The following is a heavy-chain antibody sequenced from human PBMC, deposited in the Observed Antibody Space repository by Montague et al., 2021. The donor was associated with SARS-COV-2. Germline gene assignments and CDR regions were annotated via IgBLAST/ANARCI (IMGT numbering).Heavy chain of an antibody. J-gene: IGHJ4*02. CDR3: ATDFAFGVVCVTLRR. Sequence: SMKVSCKVSGYTLTELSMHWVRQAPGKGLEWMGGFDPEDAETIYAQQLQGRVTMTEDTSTDTAYMELSSLRSEDTAVYYCATDFAFGVVCVTLRRWGQGTLVTVSS. D-gene: IGHD3-3*01. CDR2: FDPEDAET. CDR1: GYTLTELS. V-gene: IGHV1-24*01.